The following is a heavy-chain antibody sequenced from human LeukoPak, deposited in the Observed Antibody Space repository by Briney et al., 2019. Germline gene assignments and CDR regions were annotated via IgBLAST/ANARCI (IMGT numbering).Heavy chain of an antibody. D-gene: IGHD2-2*01. CDR2: INPNSGGT. CDR3: ARDRCSSTSCYPGAYYYYYMDV. Sequence: AASVKVSCKASGYTFTGYYMHWVRQAPGQGLEWMGWINPNSGGTNYAQKFQGRVTMTRDTSISTAYMELSRLRSDDTAVYYCARDRCSSTSCYPGAYYYYYMDVWGKGTTVTVSS. CDR1: GYTFTGYY. J-gene: IGHJ6*03. V-gene: IGHV1-2*02.